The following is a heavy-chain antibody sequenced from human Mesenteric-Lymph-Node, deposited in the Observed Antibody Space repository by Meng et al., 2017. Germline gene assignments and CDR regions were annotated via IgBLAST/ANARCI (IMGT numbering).Heavy chain of an antibody. CDR1: GGTFSSYA. D-gene: IGHD2-15*01. J-gene: IGHJ2*01. Sequence: KLVQYGVEVKKPGSAVKVSCKASGGTFSSYAISWVRQAPGQGLEWMGGIIPIFGTANYAQKFQGRVTITADKSTSTAYMELSSLRSEDTAVYYCARGQPTHWYFDLWGRGTLVTVSS. CDR3: ARGQPTHWYFDL. V-gene: IGHV1-69*06. CDR2: IIPIFGTA.